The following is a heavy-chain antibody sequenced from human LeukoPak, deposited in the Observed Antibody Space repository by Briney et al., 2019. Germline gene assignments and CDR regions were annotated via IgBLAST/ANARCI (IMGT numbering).Heavy chain of an antibody. Sequence: ASVKVSCKVSGYTLTELSMHWVRPAPGKGLEWMGGFDPEDGATIYAQKFQVRVTMTDDTSTDTAYMELSSLRSEDTAVYYCETGRGYDFWSYLDYWGQGTLVTVSS. D-gene: IGHD3-3*01. V-gene: IGHV1-24*01. CDR2: FDPEDGAT. J-gene: IGHJ4*02. CDR1: GYTLTELS. CDR3: ETGRGYDFWSYLDY.